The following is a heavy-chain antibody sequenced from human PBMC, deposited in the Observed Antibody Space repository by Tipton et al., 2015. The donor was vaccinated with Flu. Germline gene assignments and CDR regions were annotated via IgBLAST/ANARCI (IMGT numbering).Heavy chain of an antibody. J-gene: IGHJ4*02. CDR1: GGSISSYY. Sequence: LRLSCTVSGGSISSYYWSWIRQPPGKGLEWFGYIYYSGSTNYNPSLKSRVTISVDTSKNQFSLKLSSVTAADTAVYYCARLTRIQRVYSGYDWGMRYYFDYWGQGTLVTVSP. CDR3: ARLTRIQRVYSGYDWGMRYYFDY. CDR2: IYYSGST. V-gene: IGHV4-59*08. D-gene: IGHD5-12*01.